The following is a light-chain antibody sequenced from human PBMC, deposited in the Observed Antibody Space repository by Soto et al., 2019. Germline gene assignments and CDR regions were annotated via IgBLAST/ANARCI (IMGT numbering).Light chain of an antibody. CDR3: SSYTGSSTLVV. Sequence: QSALTQPPSVSGSPGQSVSIPCTGTSSGVGRYNHVARYQQPPGTAPKLMIYDVSNRPSGVPDRFSGSKSGNTASLPISGLQAEDGAEYYCSSYTGSSTLVVFGGGTNLTVL. V-gene: IGLV2-18*02. CDR1: SSGVGRYNH. J-gene: IGLJ2*01. CDR2: DVS.